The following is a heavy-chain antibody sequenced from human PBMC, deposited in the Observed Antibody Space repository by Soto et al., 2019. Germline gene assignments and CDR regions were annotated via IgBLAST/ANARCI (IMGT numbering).Heavy chain of an antibody. V-gene: IGHV3-30-3*01. J-gene: IGHJ5*02. CDR2: ISYDGSNK. CDR1: GFTFSSYA. D-gene: IGHD3-3*01. Sequence: GGSLRLSCAAPGFTFSSYAMHWVRQAPGKGLEWVAVISYDGSNKYYADSVKGRFTISRDNSKNTLYLQMNSLRAEDTAVYYCARRGPPTFTIFGVVNDNWFDPWGQGTLVTVSS. CDR3: ARRGPPTFTIFGVVNDNWFDP.